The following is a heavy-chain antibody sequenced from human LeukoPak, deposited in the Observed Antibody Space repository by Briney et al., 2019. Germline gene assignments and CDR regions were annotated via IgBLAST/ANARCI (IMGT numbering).Heavy chain of an antibody. J-gene: IGHJ4*02. Sequence: PGGSLRLSCAASGFTFSSYWMYWVRQAPGKGPVWVARINTGGSSLNYADSVKGRFTISRDNAKNTLYLQMNSLGAEDTAVYYCARRINYYDSSGYYYVRYFDSWGQGTLVAVSS. CDR1: GFTFSSYW. CDR2: INTGGSSL. CDR3: ARRINYYDSSGYYYVRYFDS. D-gene: IGHD3-22*01. V-gene: IGHV3-74*01.